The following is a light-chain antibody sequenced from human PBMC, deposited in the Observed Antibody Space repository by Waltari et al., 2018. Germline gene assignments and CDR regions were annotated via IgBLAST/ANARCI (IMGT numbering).Light chain of an antibody. V-gene: IGKV3-20*01. J-gene: IGKJ1*01. CDR3: QKYGSLPAT. CDR2: DAS. Sequence: IMLTQSPGTLSLSPADRATLSCRASQNINKYLAWYQHKPGQAPRLLIYDASSRATGIPDRFSGSGSGTDFSLTISRLEPEDFAVYYCQKYGSLPATFGQGTKVEIK. CDR1: QNINKY.